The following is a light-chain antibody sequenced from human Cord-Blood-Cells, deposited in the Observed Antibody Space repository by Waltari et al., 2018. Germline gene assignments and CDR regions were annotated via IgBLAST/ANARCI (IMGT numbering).Light chain of an antibody. J-gene: IGKJ4*01. CDR1: QDISNY. V-gene: IGKV1-16*02. CDR2: AAS. Sequence: DIQMTQSPSSLSASVGDRVTITFRASQDISNYLAWFQQKPGKATKSLIYAASSLQSGVPSKFCGSGSGTDFTLTISSLQPEDFATYYCQQYNSYPLTFGGGTKVEIK. CDR3: QQYNSYPLT.